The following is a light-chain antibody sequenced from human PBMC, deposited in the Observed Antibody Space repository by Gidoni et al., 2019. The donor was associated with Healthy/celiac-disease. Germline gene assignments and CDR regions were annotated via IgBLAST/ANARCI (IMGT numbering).Light chain of an antibody. CDR3: QSYDSSLSGRGV. V-gene: IGLV1-40*01. CDR1: SSNIGAGYD. CDR2: GNS. J-gene: IGLJ3*02. Sequence: SVLTQPPSVSGAPGQRVTISCTGRSSNIGAGYDVHWYQQLPGTAPKLLIYGNSNRPSGVPDRFSGSKSGTSASLAITGLQAEDEADYYCQSYDSSLSGRGVFGGGTKLTVL.